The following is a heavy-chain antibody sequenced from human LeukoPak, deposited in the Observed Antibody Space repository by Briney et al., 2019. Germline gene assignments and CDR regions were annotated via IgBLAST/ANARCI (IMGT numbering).Heavy chain of an antibody. CDR2: INGGSTHK. V-gene: IGHV3-21*01. Sequence: GGSLRLSCLASGFTFSDYNFNWVRQAPGKGLECVSSINGGSTHKFYGDSVKGRFIISRDNAKRSLYLEMNSLRAEDTAVYYCVRDGCSSTSCYSVNDYWGQGTLVTVSS. CDR3: VRDGCSSTSCYSVNDY. D-gene: IGHD2-2*02. J-gene: IGHJ4*02. CDR1: GFTFSDYN.